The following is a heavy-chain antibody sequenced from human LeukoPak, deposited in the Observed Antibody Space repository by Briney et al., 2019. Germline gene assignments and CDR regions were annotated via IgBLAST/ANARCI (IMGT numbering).Heavy chain of an antibody. Sequence: PSETLSLTCAVSGGSISSYYWSWIRQPPGRGLEWIGSIHYSGSTSYNSSLKSRVTMSVDTSKNQFSLKLSSVTAADTAVYYCARNIVVVPAAGRGDLFDPWGQGTLVTVSS. CDR3: ARNIVVVPAAGRGDLFDP. CDR1: GGSISSYY. CDR2: IHYSGST. J-gene: IGHJ5*02. D-gene: IGHD2-2*01. V-gene: IGHV4-59*12.